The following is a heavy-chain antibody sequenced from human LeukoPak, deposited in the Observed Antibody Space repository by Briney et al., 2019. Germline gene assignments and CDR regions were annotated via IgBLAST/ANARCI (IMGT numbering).Heavy chain of an antibody. V-gene: IGHV4-38-2*02. CDR3: ARAFRGIFGVFEAFDI. CDR2: IYHSGRT. Sequence: SETLSLTCTVSGYSISSGYYWGWIRQPPEKGLEWIGIIYHSGRTDYNPSLKSRVTISEDTSKNQFSLKLSSVTAADTAVYYCARAFRGIFGVFEAFDIWGQGTMVSVSS. D-gene: IGHD3-3*01. CDR1: GYSISSGYY. J-gene: IGHJ3*02.